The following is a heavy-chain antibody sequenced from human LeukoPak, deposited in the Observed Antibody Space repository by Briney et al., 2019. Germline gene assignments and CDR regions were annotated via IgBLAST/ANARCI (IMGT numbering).Heavy chain of an antibody. V-gene: IGHV4-59*01. CDR3: ARAPFLEWLARSCFDL. D-gene: IGHD3-3*01. CDR1: GGSISSYY. CDR2: IYYSGST. J-gene: IGHJ5*02. Sequence: SETLSLTCTVSGGSISSYYWSWIRLPPGKGLEWIGYIYYSGSTNYHPSLKSRVTISVDTSKNQFSLKLSSVTAADTAVYYCARAPFLEWLARSCFDLWGQGTLVTVSS.